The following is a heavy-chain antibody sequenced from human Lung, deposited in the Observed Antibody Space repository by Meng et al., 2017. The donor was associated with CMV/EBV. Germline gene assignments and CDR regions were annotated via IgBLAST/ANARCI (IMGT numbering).Heavy chain of an antibody. CDR1: GYSFTNYW. D-gene: IGHD2-2*01. CDR3: ARQAGYQQLYYYYPMDV. Sequence: GESLKISCKGLGYSFTNYWIGWVRQMPGKGLEWLGIIYPDDSDTRYSPSFQGQVTISADRSISTAYLQWSSLKASDSAMYYCARQAGYQQLYYYYPMDVWGQGTTVXVSS. CDR2: IYPDDSDT. V-gene: IGHV5-51*01. J-gene: IGHJ6*02.